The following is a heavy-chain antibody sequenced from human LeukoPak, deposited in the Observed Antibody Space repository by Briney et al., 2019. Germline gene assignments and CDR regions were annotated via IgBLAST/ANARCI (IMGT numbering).Heavy chain of an antibody. CDR2: IDTNTGNP. CDR1: GYTFTNHA. J-gene: IGHJ6*03. D-gene: IGHD3-10*01. V-gene: IGHV7-4-1*02. CDR3: ARRSMVQHMDV. Sequence: ASVKVSCKASGYTFTNHAINWVRQAPGQGLEYMGWIDTNTGNPSYAQAFTGRIVFSLDTSVSTAFLEIRSLKAEDSAVYFCARRSMVQHMDVWGKGTTVIVSS.